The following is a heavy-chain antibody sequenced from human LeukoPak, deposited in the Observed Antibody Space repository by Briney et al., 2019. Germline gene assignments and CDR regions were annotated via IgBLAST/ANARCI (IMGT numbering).Heavy chain of an antibody. Sequence: GGSLRFSCAASGFTFSDYYMSWIRQAPGKGLEWVSYISSSSSYTNYADSVKGRFTISRDNAKNSLYLQMNSLRAEDTAVYYCARGSPGGSTSCCADYWGQGTLVTVSS. CDR2: ISSSSSYT. CDR3: ARGSPGGSTSCCADY. J-gene: IGHJ4*02. CDR1: GFTFSDYY. V-gene: IGHV3-11*06. D-gene: IGHD2-2*01.